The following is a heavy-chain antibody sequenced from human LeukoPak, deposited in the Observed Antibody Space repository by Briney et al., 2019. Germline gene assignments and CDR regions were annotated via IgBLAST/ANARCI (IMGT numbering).Heavy chain of an antibody. J-gene: IGHJ4*02. Sequence: GGSLRLSCAASGFTFSSYAMHWVRQAPGEGLEWVAVISYDGSNKYYADSVKGRFTISRDNSKNTLYLQMNSLRAEDTAVYYCARVNRDSSGYYYAGGEYFDYWGQGTLVTVSS. CDR1: GFTFSSYA. CDR2: ISYDGSNK. CDR3: ARVNRDSSGYYYAGGEYFDY. D-gene: IGHD3-22*01. V-gene: IGHV3-30*04.